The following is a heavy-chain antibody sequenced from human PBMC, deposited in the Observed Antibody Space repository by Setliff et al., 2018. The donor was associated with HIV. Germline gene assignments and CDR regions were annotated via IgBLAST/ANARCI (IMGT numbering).Heavy chain of an antibody. Sequence: SVKVSCKVSGGTFTRNCISWVRQAPGQGLEWMGGILPFFDTANYAQKFQGRVTITADESTSTAYMELSSLGSEDTAVYYCAGGLVSQKVPFDPWGQGTLVTVSS. V-gene: IGHV1-69*13. CDR3: AGGLVSQKVPFDP. J-gene: IGHJ5*02. CDR1: GGTFTRNC. CDR2: ILPFFDTA. D-gene: IGHD1-1*01.